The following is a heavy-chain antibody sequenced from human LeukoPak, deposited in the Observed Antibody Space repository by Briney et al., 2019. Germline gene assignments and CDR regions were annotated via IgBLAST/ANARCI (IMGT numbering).Heavy chain of an antibody. CDR1: GGSFSGYY. CDR2: INHSGST. J-gene: IGHJ6*02. CDR3: ARDLEGMDV. V-gene: IGHV4-34*01. Sequence: PSETLSLTCAVYGGSFSGYYWSWIRQPPGKGLEWIGEINHSGSTNYNPSLKSRVTISVDTSKNQFSLKLSSVTAADTAVYYCARDLEGMDVWGQGTTVTVSS.